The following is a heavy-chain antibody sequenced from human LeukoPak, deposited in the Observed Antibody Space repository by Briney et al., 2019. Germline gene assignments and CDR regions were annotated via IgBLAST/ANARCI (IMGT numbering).Heavy chain of an antibody. CDR1: GLSFRSRA. D-gene: IGHD1-26*01. V-gene: IGHV3-23*01. Sequence: GGSLRLSCTVSGLSFRSRAFHWVRQAPGKGLDWVSSITGGGGTTFYADSVKGRFSISRDDSKNTLYLQMRSLRVDDTGFYYCMSKPILGGADYWGQGSLVTVSS. J-gene: IGHJ4*02. CDR2: ITGGGGTT. CDR3: MSKPILGGADY.